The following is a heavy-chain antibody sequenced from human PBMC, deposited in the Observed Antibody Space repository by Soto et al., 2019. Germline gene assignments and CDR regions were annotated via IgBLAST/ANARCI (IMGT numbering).Heavy chain of an antibody. D-gene: IGHD6-19*01. Sequence: GGSLRLSCAASGFTFSSYAMSWVRQAPGKGLEWVSAISGSGGSTYYADSVKGRFTISRDNSKNTLYLQMNSLRAEDTAVYYCAKIGGRSSGWYSLDDYWGQGTLVTVSS. CDR1: GFTFSSYA. V-gene: IGHV3-23*01. CDR3: AKIGGRSSGWYSLDDY. J-gene: IGHJ4*02. CDR2: ISGSGGST.